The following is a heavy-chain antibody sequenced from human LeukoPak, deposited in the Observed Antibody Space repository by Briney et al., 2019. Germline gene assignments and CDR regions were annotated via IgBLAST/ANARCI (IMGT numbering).Heavy chain of an antibody. CDR3: ARVWGTTREVDY. CDR1: GYTFTSYG. CDR2: INPSGGST. J-gene: IGHJ4*02. D-gene: IGHD3-16*01. Sequence: GASVKVSCKASGYTFTSYGISWVRQAPGQGLEWMGIINPSGGSTSYAQKFQGRVTMTRDTSTSTVYMELSSLRSEDTAVYYCARVWGTTREVDYWGQGTLVTVSS. V-gene: IGHV1-46*01.